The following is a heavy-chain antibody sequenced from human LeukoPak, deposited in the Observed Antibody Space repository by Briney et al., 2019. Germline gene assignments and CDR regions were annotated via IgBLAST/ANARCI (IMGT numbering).Heavy chain of an antibody. CDR3: ARDHCSGGSCYSTALDY. D-gene: IGHD2-15*01. J-gene: IGHJ4*02. CDR2: IYYSGST. CDR1: GGSISSYY. V-gene: IGHV4-59*01. Sequence: PSETLSLTCTVSGGSISSYYWSWIRQPPGKGLEWIGYIYYSGSTNYNPSLKSRVTISVDTSKNQFSLKLSSVTAADTAVYYCARDHCSGGSCYSTALDYWGQGTLVTVSS.